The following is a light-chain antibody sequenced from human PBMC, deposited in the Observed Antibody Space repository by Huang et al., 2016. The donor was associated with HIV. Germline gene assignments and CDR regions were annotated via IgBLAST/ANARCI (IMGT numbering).Light chain of an antibody. Sequence: IVLTQSPGTLSLSPGERATLSCRASQSVTSNYLAWYHQTPGQAPRLLMYGASTRASGIPDRFSGSGSGADFTLTISRLEPEDFAVYYCHQYGSSPWTFGQGTKVEI. V-gene: IGKV3-20*01. CDR2: GAS. J-gene: IGKJ1*01. CDR3: HQYGSSPWT. CDR1: QSVTSNY.